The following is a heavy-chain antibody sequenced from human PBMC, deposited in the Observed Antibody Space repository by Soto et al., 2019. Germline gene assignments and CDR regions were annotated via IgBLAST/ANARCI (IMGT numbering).Heavy chain of an antibody. V-gene: IGHV1-18*04. CDR2: ISAYNGNT. Sequence: ASVKVSCKASGYTFTSYGIRWVRQAPGQGLEWMGWISAYNGNTNYAQKLQGRVTMTTDTSTSTAYMELRSLRSDDTAVYYCALGRAEVGDFDYWGQGTPVTVSS. CDR3: ALGRAEVGDFDY. J-gene: IGHJ4*02. D-gene: IGHD1-26*01. CDR1: GYTFTSYG.